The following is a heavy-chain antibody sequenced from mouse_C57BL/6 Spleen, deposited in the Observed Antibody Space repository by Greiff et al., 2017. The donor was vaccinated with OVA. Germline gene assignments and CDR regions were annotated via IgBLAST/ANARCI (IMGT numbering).Heavy chain of an antibody. D-gene: IGHD1-1*01. CDR2: IDPSDSET. CDR1: GYTFTSYW. V-gene: IGHV1-52*01. Sequence: QVQLQQPGAELVRPGSSVKLSCKASGYTFTSYWMHWVKQRPIQGLEWIGNIDPSDSETHYNQKFKDKATLTVDKSSSTAYMQLSSLTSEDSAVYYCAIGFITTVVAPFYAMDYWGQGTSVTVSS. J-gene: IGHJ4*01. CDR3: AIGFITTVVAPFYAMDY.